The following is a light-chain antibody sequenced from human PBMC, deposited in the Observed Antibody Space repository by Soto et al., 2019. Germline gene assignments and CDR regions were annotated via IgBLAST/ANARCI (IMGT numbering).Light chain of an antibody. CDR2: AAS. J-gene: IGKJ3*01. V-gene: IGKV1-39*01. CDR1: QTISNY. Sequence: DLQMTQSPSSLSASVGDRVSITCRASQTISNYLNWYQQKPGKAPRLLIYAASSLQSGVPSRFSGSGSGTDFTLTINTLQPEDFATYYCQQSYSSPRTFGPGTEVDIK. CDR3: QQSYSSPRT.